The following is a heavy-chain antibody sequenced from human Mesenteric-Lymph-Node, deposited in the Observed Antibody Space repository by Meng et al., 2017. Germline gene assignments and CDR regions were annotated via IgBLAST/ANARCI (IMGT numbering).Heavy chain of an antibody. CDR1: GFTFSSYE. Sequence: GGSLRLSCAASGFTFSSYEMNWVRQAPGKGLEWVSYISSSGSTIYYADSVKGRFTISRDNAKNSLYLQMNSLRAEDTAVYYCAKDRGVHYDSSGYGYWGQGTLVTVSS. J-gene: IGHJ4*02. CDR2: ISSSGSTI. D-gene: IGHD3-22*01. V-gene: IGHV3-48*03. CDR3: AKDRGVHYDSSGYGY.